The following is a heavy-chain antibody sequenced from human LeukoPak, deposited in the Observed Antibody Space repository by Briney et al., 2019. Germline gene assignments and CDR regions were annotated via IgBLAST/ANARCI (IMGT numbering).Heavy chain of an antibody. CDR1: GFTFSSYW. CDR2: IKQDGSEK. CDR3: ARGGFGIFTVLYYFDY. D-gene: IGHD3-3*01. Sequence: PGGSLRLSCAASGFTFSSYWMSWVRQAPGKGLEWVANIKQDGSEKYYVDSVKGRFTISRDNAKNSLYLQMNSLRAEDTAVYYCARGGFGIFTVLYYFDYWGQGTLVTVSS. J-gene: IGHJ4*02. V-gene: IGHV3-7*04.